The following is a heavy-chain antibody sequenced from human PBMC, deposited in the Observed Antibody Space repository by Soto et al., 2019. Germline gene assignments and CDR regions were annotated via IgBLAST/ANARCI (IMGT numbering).Heavy chain of an antibody. V-gene: IGHV3-23*01. CDR3: AKDQPAAGLVVATPRDDAFDI. Sequence: GGSLRLSCAASGFTFSSYAMSWVRQAPGKGLEWVSAISGSGGSTYYADSVKGRFTISRDNPKNTLYLQMNSLRAEDTAVYYCAKDQPAAGLVVATPRDDAFDIWGQGTMVTVSS. D-gene: IGHD2-15*01. J-gene: IGHJ3*02. CDR1: GFTFSSYA. CDR2: ISGSGGST.